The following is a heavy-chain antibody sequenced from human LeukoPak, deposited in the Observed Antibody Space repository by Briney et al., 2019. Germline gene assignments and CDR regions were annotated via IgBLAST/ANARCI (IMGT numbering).Heavy chain of an antibody. CDR3: AREAALLWFGELLPYYYGMDV. D-gene: IGHD3-10*01. CDR1: GFTFSSYG. J-gene: IGHJ6*02. CDR2: VWYDGSNK. Sequence: GGSLRLSCAASGFTFSSYGMHWVRQAPGKGLEWVAIVWYDGSNKYYADSVKGRFTISRDNSKNSLYLQMNSLRAEDTAVYYCAREAALLWFGELLPYYYGMDVWGQGTTVTVSS. V-gene: IGHV3-33*01.